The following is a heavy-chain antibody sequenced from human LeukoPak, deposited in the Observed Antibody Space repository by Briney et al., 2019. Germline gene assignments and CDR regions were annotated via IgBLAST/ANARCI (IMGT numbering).Heavy chain of an antibody. Sequence: GGSLRLSCEASRFTFSSHEMNWVRQPPGKGLEWISYISSSGSTIYYTDSVRGRFTVSRDNTKNSLYLQMSSLRAEDAAVYYCARGPDCGGDCFPSTYYFDYWGQGTLVTVSS. V-gene: IGHV3-48*03. CDR2: ISSSGSTI. CDR1: RFTFSSHE. D-gene: IGHD2-21*02. J-gene: IGHJ4*02. CDR3: ARGPDCGGDCFPSTYYFDY.